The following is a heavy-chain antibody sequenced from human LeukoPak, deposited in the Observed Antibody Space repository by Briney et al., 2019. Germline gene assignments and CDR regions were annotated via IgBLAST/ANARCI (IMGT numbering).Heavy chain of an antibody. CDR3: ARQSMSAVFDY. CDR2: IHYSGST. J-gene: IGHJ4*02. D-gene: IGHD2-21*01. V-gene: IGHV4-31*03. CDR1: GGSISSGGYY. Sequence: SQTLSLTCTVSGGSISSGGYYWSWIRQHPGKGLEWIGYIHYSGSTYYNPSLKSRVTISVDTSKNQFSLKLSSVTAADTAVYYCARQSMSAVFDYWGQGTLSPSPQ.